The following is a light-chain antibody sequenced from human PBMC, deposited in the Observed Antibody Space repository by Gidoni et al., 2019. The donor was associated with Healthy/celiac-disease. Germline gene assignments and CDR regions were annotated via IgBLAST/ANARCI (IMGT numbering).Light chain of an antibody. CDR2: AAS. Sequence: DIKMPESTSSLSASVGDRVTLTCRASQSISNYLNWYQQKTGKAPNLLIYAASSLQSGVPSRFSCSGSWTDFTLTISSLQPEDFATYYCHQSYSTPPFTFGHGTKLEIK. V-gene: IGKV1-39*01. J-gene: IGKJ2*01. CDR3: HQSYSTPPFT. CDR1: QSISNY.